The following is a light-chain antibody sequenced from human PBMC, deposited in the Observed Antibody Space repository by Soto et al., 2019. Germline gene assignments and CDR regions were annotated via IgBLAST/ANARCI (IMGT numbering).Light chain of an antibody. CDR1: QSLLHSNGYNY. Sequence: DIVMTQSPLSLPVTPVEPASISCRSSQSLLHSNGYNYLDWYLQKPGQSPQLLIDLGSNRSSGVPDRFSGSGSFTDFTLKISRVEAEDVVGYYCMQALQTPPFNFGQGTRLEIK. CDR2: LGS. J-gene: IGKJ5*01. CDR3: MQALQTPPFN. V-gene: IGKV2-28*01.